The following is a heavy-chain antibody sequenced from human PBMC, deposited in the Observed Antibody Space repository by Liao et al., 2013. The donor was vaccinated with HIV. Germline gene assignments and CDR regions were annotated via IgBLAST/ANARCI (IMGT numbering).Heavy chain of an antibody. V-gene: IGHV4-4*07. CDR3: ARTDQYYDFWNGYENWFDP. J-gene: IGHJ5*02. CDR2: IYTSGST. Sequence: QVQLQESGPGLVKPSETLSLTCTVSGGSLSTYYWSWIRQPAGKGLEWIGHIYTSGSTNYNPSLKSRVTMSVDTSKNQFSLKLSSVTAADTAVYYCARTDQYYDFWNGYENWFDPWGQGTLVTVSS. CDR1: GGSLSTYY. D-gene: IGHD3-3*01.